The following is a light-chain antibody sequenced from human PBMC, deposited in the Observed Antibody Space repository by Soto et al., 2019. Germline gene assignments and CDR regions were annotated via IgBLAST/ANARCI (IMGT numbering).Light chain of an antibody. CDR2: EVR. Sequence: QSALTQPASVSGSPGQSITISCTGTSSDVGVYNYVSWYQHHPGKAPKVIIYEVRNRPSGVPDRFSGSKSGNTASLTVSGLQAEDEAVYHCSSYVGTNSDVAFGGGTKLTVL. V-gene: IGLV2-8*01. J-gene: IGLJ2*01. CDR3: SSYVGTNSDVA. CDR1: SSDVGVYNY.